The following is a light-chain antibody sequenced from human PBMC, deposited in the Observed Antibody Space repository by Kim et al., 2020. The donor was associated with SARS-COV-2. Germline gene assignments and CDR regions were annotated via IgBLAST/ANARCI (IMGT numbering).Light chain of an antibody. CDR1: SLRSYS. Sequence: VALGQPVRITCQGDSLRSYSATWYQQKPGQAPIVVIYGKNNRPSGIPDRFSGSSSGDTASLTITGTQAGDEADYYCNSRGSNDNVLFGGGTKLTVL. V-gene: IGLV3-19*01. CDR3: NSRGSNDNVL. CDR2: GKN. J-gene: IGLJ2*01.